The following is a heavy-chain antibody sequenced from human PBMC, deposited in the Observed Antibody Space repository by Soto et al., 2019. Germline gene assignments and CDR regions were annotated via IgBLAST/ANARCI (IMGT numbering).Heavy chain of an antibody. CDR3: VRDERDSCRGGNCCYCDY. V-gene: IGHV1-18*04. CDR1: GYAFTSYG. CDR2: INTYNSDT. Sequence: QVHLVQSGAEVKKPGASVKVSCKASGYAFTSYGMSWVRQAPGQGLEWMGWINTYNSDTNSAPRLQGRITMTTDTSTSTAYMELRSMTSDYTAVYYCVRDERDSCRGGNCCYCDYWGQGTLFSVSS. J-gene: IGHJ4*02. D-gene: IGHD2-15*01.